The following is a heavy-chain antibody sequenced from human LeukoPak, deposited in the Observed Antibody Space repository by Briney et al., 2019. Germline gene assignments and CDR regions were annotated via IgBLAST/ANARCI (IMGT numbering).Heavy chain of an antibody. V-gene: IGHV3-23*01. J-gene: IGHJ4*02. D-gene: IGHD4-17*01. Sequence: GGSLRLSCAASGVTFSNAWMSWVRQAPGKGLEWVSEISGSGGSKYYADSVKGRFPISRDNSKNTLYLQMNSLRAEDTAVYYCAKVYGDYVGFYYFDYWGQGTLVTVSS. CDR1: GVTFSNAW. CDR3: AKVYGDYVGFYYFDY. CDR2: ISGSGGSK.